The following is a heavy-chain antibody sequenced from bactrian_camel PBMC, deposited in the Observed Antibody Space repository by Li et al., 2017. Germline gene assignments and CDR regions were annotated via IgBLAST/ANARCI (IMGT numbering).Heavy chain of an antibody. J-gene: IGHJ4*01. CDR2: MYTGFGGGNI. CDR1: GRSNENYF. CDR3: VRSYYSDYVGGYNY. Sequence: HVQLVESGGGSVQAGGSLRLSCAISGRSNENYFLAWFRQPPGKEREGVAAMYTGFGGGNIYYDDSVKGRFTISRDNAKNTVYLQMNSLKPEDTAVYYCVRSYYSDYVGGYNYWGQGTQVTVS. D-gene: IGHD4*01. V-gene: IGHV3S45*01.